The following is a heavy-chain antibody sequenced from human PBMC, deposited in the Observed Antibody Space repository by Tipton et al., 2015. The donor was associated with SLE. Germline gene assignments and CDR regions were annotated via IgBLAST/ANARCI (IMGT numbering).Heavy chain of an antibody. CDR2: IYHTGST. D-gene: IGHD6-19*01. J-gene: IGHJ1*01. CDR1: GYSVSTGYY. CDR3: ARDGSQWLAAYFHH. V-gene: IGHV4-38-2*02. Sequence: TLSLTCTVSGYSVSTGYYWAWIRQSPGKGLEWVGSIYHTGSTYYNPSLKSRVPISLDTSKNQFSLKLSSVTAADTAVYYCARDGSQWLAAYFHHWGQGTLVTVSS.